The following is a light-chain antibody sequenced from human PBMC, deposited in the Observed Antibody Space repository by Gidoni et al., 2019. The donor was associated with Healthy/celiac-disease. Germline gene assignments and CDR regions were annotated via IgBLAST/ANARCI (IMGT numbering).Light chain of an antibody. Sequence: SYELTQPPSVSVSPGQTARITCSGDALPKKYAYWYQQKSGQAPVLVIYEDSKRPSGIPERFSGSSSGTMATLTISGAQVEDEADYYCYSTDSSGNHRVFGGGTKLTX. CDR2: EDS. CDR3: YSTDSSGNHRV. CDR1: ALPKKY. J-gene: IGLJ3*02. V-gene: IGLV3-10*01.